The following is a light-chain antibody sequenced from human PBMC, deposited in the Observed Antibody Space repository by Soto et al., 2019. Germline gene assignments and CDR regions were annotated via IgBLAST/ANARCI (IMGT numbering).Light chain of an antibody. J-gene: IGKJ1*01. V-gene: IGKV1-39*01. CDR3: QHYNSYSEA. CDR2: AAS. CDR1: QSIASY. Sequence: DIQMTQSPSSLSASVGDRVTITCRASQSIASYLNWYQKKPGKAPKLLIYAASTLQSGVPSRFSGSESGTDFTLTISSLQPEDFATYYCQHYNSYSEAFGQGTKVELK.